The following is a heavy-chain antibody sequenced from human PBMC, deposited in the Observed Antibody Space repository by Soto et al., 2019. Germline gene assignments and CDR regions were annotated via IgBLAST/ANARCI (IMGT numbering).Heavy chain of an antibody. V-gene: IGHV4-59*01. CDR1: GVTISSYY. CDR3: AREYYYYGMDV. Sequence: SETLSLTCTVSGVTISSYYWSWIRQPPGKGLEWIGYIYYSGSTNYNPSLKSRVTISVDTSKNQFSLKLSSVTAADTAVYYCAREYYYYGMDVWGQGTTVTVSS. J-gene: IGHJ6*02. CDR2: IYYSGST.